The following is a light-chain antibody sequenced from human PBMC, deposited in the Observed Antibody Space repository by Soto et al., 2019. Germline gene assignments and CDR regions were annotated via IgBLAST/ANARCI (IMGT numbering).Light chain of an antibody. CDR1: QAISSW. CDR2: AAS. Sequence: DIQMTQSPSSVSASMGDRVTITCRASQAISSWLAWYQQKPGKAPRLLIYAASNLQSGVPPRFSGSGSGTDFTLTISSLQSEDFATYYCRQANSFPLTFGGGTNVDVK. V-gene: IGKV1D-12*01. CDR3: RQANSFPLT. J-gene: IGKJ4*01.